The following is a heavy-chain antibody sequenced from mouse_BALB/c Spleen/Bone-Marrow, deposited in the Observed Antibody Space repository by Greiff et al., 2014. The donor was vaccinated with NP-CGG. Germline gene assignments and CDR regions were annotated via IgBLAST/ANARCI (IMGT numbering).Heavy chain of an antibody. J-gene: IGHJ1*01. Sequence: EVKLQESGAELVKPGASVKSSCTASGFNIKDTYMHWVKQRPEQGLEWIGRIDPANGNTKYDPKFQGKATITADTSSNTAYLQLSSLTSEDTAVYYCARYDYGWYFYVWGAGTTVTVSS. CDR3: ARYDYGWYFYV. CDR2: IDPANGNT. V-gene: IGHV14-3*02. D-gene: IGHD1-1*01. CDR1: GFNIKDTY.